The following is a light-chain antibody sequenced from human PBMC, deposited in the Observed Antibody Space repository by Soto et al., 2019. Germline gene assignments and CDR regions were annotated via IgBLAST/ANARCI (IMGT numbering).Light chain of an antibody. Sequence: QSVLTQPPSAAWSPGQSVTIPCTVTISYFGSYDYVSWYQQYPGKGPKLMIYDVSRRPSGVPDRFSGSKSGNTASLTVSGLQAADEADYYCSSYAGNNIYVFGTGTKVNVL. J-gene: IGLJ1*01. CDR3: SSYAGNNIYV. CDR2: DVS. CDR1: ISYFGSYDY. V-gene: IGLV2-8*01.